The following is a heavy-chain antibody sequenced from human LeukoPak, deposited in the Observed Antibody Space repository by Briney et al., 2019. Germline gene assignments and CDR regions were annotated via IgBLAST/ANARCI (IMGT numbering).Heavy chain of an antibody. CDR3: AREDAGAKYYYGMDV. CDR2: IIPIFGTA. CDR1: GGTFSSYA. Sequence: SVKVSCKASGGTFSSYAISWVRQAPGQGLEWMGGIIPIFGTANYAQKFQGRVTITADKSTSTAYMELSSLRSEDTAVYYCAREDAGAKYYYGMDVWGQGTTVTVSS. D-gene: IGHD1-26*01. V-gene: IGHV1-69*06. J-gene: IGHJ6*02.